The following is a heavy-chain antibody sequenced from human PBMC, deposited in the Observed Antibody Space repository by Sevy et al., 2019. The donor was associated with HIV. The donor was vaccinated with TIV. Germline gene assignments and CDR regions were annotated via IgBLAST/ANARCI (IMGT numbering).Heavy chain of an antibody. J-gene: IGHJ4*02. V-gene: IGHV3-30*18. CDR1: GFTFSTYG. Sequence: GGSLRLSCAASGFTFSTYGMHWLRQAPGKGLEWVAVLSYDGSDKYYTYSVKGRFTISRDNSKNTLYLQMNSLRAEDTAVYYCAKDRETAAAGYCFDFWGQGTLVTVSS. D-gene: IGHD6-13*01. CDR2: LSYDGSDK. CDR3: AKDRETAAAGYCFDF.